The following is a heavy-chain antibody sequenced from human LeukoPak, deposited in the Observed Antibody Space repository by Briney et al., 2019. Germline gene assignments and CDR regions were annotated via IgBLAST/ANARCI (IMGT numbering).Heavy chain of an antibody. CDR2: IKTDGTYT. CDR1: GFTFSRYW. Sequence: PGGSLRLSCAASGFTFSRYWMHWVRHAPGEGLVWVSRIKTDGTYTSNADSVKGRFTISRDNAKSTLYLHMKSLRVEDTAVYYCVADLGDYADFWGQGTLVTVSS. J-gene: IGHJ4*02. CDR3: VADLGDYADF. V-gene: IGHV3-74*01.